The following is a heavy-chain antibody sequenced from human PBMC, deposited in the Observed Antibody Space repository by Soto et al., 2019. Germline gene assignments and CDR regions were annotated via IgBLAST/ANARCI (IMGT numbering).Heavy chain of an antibody. V-gene: IGHV3-23*01. CDR1: GFTFSSYA. Sequence: HPGGSLRLSCAASGFTFSSYAMSWVRQAPGKGLEWVSAISGSGGSTYYADSVKGRFTISRDNSKNTLYLQMNSLRAEDTAVYYCAKDLMRSPAFSTFDYWGQGTLVTVSS. CDR2: ISGSGGST. J-gene: IGHJ4*02. CDR3: AKDLMRSPAFSTFDY. D-gene: IGHD3-9*01.